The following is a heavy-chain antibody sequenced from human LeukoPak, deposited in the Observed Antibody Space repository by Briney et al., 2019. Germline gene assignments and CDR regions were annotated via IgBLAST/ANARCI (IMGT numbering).Heavy chain of an antibody. J-gene: IGHJ4*02. CDR1: GFTVSSNY. CDR2: IFSGRST. V-gene: IGHV3-53*01. D-gene: IGHD1-26*01. CDR3: ARGAGRTWEYYFDS. Sequence: PGGSLRLSCAASGFTVSSNYMNWVRQAPGKGLEWVSAIFSGRSTDYADSLKSRFTISRDNIRNTLYLQMNSLRAEDTAVYYCARGAGRTWEYYFDSWGQGTLVTVSS.